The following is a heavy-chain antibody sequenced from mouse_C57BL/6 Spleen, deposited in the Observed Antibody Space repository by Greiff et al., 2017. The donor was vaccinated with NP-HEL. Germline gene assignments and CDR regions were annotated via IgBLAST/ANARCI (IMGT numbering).Heavy chain of an antibody. Sequence: QVQLQQSGPGLVQPSQSLSLTCTVSGFSLTSYGVHWVRQSPGKGLEWLGVIWSGGSTDYNAAFISRLSISKDNSKSQVFFKMNSLQADDTAIYYCARHYGSPYYFDYWGQGTTLTVSS. J-gene: IGHJ2*01. CDR2: IWSGGST. CDR1: GFSLTSYG. D-gene: IGHD1-1*01. CDR3: ARHYGSPYYFDY. V-gene: IGHV2-2*01.